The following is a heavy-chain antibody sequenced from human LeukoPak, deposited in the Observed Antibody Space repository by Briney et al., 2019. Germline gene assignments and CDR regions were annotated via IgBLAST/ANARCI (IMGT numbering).Heavy chain of an antibody. Sequence: PGGSLRLSCAASGFTFSSYSMNWVRQAPGKGLEWVSSVSRRSSFIFYADSVQGRFTISRDDAKDSLFLQMNSLRAEDTAVYYCARVSDAYDYFFDYWGQGTLVIVSS. CDR1: GFTFSSYS. V-gene: IGHV3-21*01. D-gene: IGHD5-12*01. CDR3: ARVSDAYDYFFDY. J-gene: IGHJ4*02. CDR2: VSRRSSFI.